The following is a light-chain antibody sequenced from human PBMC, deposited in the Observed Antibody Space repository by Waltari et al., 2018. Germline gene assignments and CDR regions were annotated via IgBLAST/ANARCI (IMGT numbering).Light chain of an antibody. CDR3: QQRGAWPRT. V-gene: IGKV3-11*01. Sequence: DIVLTQSQDTLSLSPGERATLSCRASQSVGSYLAWYQQKPGQAPRLLIYDASNRATGVPARFSGSGSGTDFTLTISSLEPEDFALYYCQQRGAWPRTFGQGTKVEIK. CDR1: QSVGSY. CDR2: DAS. J-gene: IGKJ2*01.